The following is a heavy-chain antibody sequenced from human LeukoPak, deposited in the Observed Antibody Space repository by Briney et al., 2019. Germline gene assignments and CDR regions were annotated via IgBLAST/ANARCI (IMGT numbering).Heavy chain of an antibody. CDR2: IKQDGSEK. D-gene: IGHD2-15*01. CDR3: ARVLVVAATGFWFDP. CDR1: GFTFSSYW. J-gene: IGHJ5*02. V-gene: IGHV3-7*04. Sequence: GGSLRLSCAASGFTFSSYWMSWVRQAPGKGLEWVANIKQDGSEKYYVDSVKGRITISRDNAKNSLYLQMNSLRAEDTAVYYCARVLVVAATGFWFDPWGQGTLVTVSS.